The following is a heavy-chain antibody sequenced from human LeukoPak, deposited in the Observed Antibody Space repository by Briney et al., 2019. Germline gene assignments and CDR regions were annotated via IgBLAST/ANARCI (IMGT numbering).Heavy chain of an antibody. CDR2: INPNSGGT. D-gene: IGHD5-18*01. CDR1: GYTFTGYY. J-gene: IGHJ4*02. Sequence: ASVKVSCKASGYTFTGYYMHWVRQAPGQGLEWMGWINPNSGGTNYAQKFQGRVTMTRDTSISTAYMELSRLRSDDTAVYYCARERMEQGYSYGFDYWGQGTLVTVSS. CDR3: ARERMEQGYSYGFDY. V-gene: IGHV1-2*02.